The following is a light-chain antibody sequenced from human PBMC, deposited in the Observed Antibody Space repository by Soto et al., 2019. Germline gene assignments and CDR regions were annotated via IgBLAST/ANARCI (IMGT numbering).Light chain of an antibody. J-gene: IGKJ2*01. Sequence: DIQMTQSPSSLSASVGDSVTITCQASRDISVYLNWYQQKPGKPPKLLVYDASNLQTGVPSRFSGSGSGTHFTLTIISLQPEDFATYYCQQYDNLPPYTFGQGTKLDI. CDR3: QQYDNLPPYT. V-gene: IGKV1-33*01. CDR2: DAS. CDR1: RDISVY.